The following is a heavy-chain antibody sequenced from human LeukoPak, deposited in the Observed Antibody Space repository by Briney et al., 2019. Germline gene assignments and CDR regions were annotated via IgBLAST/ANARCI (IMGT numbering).Heavy chain of an antibody. CDR3: ARGHSSGWSTFDY. Sequence: GGSPRLSCAASGFTFSSYSMSWVRQAPGKGLEWVSYISSSSSTIYYADSVEGRFSISRDNAKNSLYLQMNSLRDEDTAVYYCARGHSSGWSTFDYWGQGTLVTVSS. CDR2: ISSSSSTI. J-gene: IGHJ4*02. CDR1: GFTFSSYS. D-gene: IGHD6-19*01. V-gene: IGHV3-48*02.